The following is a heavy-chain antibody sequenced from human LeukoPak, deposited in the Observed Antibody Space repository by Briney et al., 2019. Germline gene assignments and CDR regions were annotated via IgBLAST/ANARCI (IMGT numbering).Heavy chain of an antibody. CDR3: AREAVETVTTPDDAFDV. D-gene: IGHD4-17*01. CDR2: IIPIFGTA. V-gene: IGHV1-69*01. Sequence: SVKVSCKASGGTFNSYAISWVRQAPGQGLEWMGGIIPIFGTANYAQRFQGRVTITADESTSTAYMELSSLRSDDTAVYYCAREAVETVTTPDDAFDVWGQGTMVTVSS. CDR1: GGTFNSYA. J-gene: IGHJ3*01.